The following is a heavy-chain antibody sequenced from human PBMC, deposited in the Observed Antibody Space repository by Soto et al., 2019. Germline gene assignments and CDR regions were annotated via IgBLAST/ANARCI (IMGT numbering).Heavy chain of an antibody. CDR2: IYHSGST. CDR3: ARGGWAAPGYYYGMDV. J-gene: IGHJ6*02. V-gene: IGHV4-30-2*01. Sequence: SETLSLTCAVSGGSISSGGYSWSWIRQPPGKGLEWIGYIYHSGSTYYNPSLKSLVTISVDRSKNQFSLKLSSVTAADTAVYYCARGGWAAPGYYYGMDVWGQGTTVTVSS. CDR1: GGSISSGGYS. D-gene: IGHD1-26*01.